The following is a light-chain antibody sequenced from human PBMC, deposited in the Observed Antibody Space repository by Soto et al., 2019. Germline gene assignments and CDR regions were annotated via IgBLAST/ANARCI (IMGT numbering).Light chain of an antibody. Sequence: DIQMTQSPSSLSASVGDRVTITCQASQDISNYLNWYQHKPGKAPKLLIYGASNLETGVPSRFSGSGSGTDFSFTISTLQPEDIATYYCQQFDNFPRAITFGHGTRLEIK. V-gene: IGKV1-33*01. CDR2: GAS. J-gene: IGKJ5*01. CDR1: QDISNY. CDR3: QQFDNFPRAIT.